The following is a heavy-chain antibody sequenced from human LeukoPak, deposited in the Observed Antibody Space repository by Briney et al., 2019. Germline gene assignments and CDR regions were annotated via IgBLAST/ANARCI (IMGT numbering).Heavy chain of an antibody. CDR1: GGTFTTYS. D-gene: IGHD2-15*01. CDR3: ARDAYMNDRWFYRMDV. CDR2: TIPLLRMT. J-gene: IGHJ6*02. V-gene: IGHV1-69*04. Sequence: GASVKVSCKASGGTFTTYSISWVRQAPGQGLEWMGRTIPLLRMTNYAQRFQGRVTIIADKSTNTAHLELSGLRSEDTAVYYCARDAYMNDRWFYRMDVWGQGTTIIVSS.